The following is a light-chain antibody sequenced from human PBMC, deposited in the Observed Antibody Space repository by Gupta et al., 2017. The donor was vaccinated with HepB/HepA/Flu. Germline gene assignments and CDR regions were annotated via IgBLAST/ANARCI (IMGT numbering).Light chain of an antibody. V-gene: IGKV2-28*01. J-gene: IGKJ3*01. CDR3: SQDLQTRST. CDR1: QSLLHSNGYNY. Sequence: DIVMNQSQLSLPVTPGEPTSISCRSSQSLLHSNGYNYLDWYLQKPGQSPQLLIYLGSNRASGVPDTFSGSGSGTDFTLKIIRVETEDVGVYYCSQDLQTRSTFGPGTKVDIK. CDR2: LGS.